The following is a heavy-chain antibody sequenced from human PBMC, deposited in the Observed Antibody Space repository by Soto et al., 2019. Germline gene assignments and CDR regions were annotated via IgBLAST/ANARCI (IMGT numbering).Heavy chain of an antibody. J-gene: IGHJ4*02. CDR3: ARVSRDYYLYYFDY. Sequence: PXGSLRLSCTVAGFTLSDHFMAWVRQAPGKGLEWVSDISTTRNYTKYADSVKGRFSMSRDNARNSVYLQMNRLRADDTAVYYCARVSRDYYLYYFDYWGQGDLVTVSS. D-gene: IGHD3-3*01. V-gene: IGHV3-11*06. CDR2: ISTTRNYT. CDR1: GFTLSDHF.